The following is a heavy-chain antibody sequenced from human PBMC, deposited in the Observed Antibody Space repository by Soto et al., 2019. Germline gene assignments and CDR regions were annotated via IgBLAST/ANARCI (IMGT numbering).Heavy chain of an antibody. V-gene: IGHV1-18*01. CDR2: ISTSNGDT. J-gene: IGHJ6*03. CDR3: ARHIRDYGDYPRNYYYMDV. Sequence: ASVKVSCKAPGFTFTSYGISWVRQAPGQGLEWMGWISTSNGDTNNAQKFQGRVTMTTATSKSTAYMELRSLRSDDTAVYYCARHIRDYGDYPRNYYYMDVWGKGTTVTVSS. CDR1: GFTFTSYG. D-gene: IGHD4-17*01.